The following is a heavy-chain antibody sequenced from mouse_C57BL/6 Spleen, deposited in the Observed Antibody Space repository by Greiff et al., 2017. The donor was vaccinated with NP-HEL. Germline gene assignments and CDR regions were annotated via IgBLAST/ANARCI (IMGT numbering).Heavy chain of an antibody. Sequence: QVQLQQSGAELVRPGTSVKVSCKASGYAFTNYLIEWVKQRPGQGLEWIGVINPGSGGTNYNEKFKGKATLTADKSSSTAYMQLSSLTSEDSAVCFCAREDGPSAMDYWGQGASVTVSS. D-gene: IGHD2-3*01. V-gene: IGHV1-54*01. CDR3: AREDGPSAMDY. CDR2: INPGSGGT. CDR1: GYAFTNYL. J-gene: IGHJ4*01.